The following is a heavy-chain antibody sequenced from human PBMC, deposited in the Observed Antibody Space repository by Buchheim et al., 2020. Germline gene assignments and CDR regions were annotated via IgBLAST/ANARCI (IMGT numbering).Heavy chain of an antibody. CDR1: GYTFTSYY. V-gene: IGHV1-46*03. CDR3: TRDRAGTTLGVDTFDY. D-gene: IGHD1-7*01. Sequence: QVQLVQSGAEVKKPGASVKVSCKASGYTFTSYYMHWVRQAPGKGLEWMGIITPSGGSTSYAQKFQGRVTMTRDTSKSTVYMERSSLRSEDTAVYYCTRDRAGTTLGVDTFDYWGQGTL. CDR2: ITPSGGST. J-gene: IGHJ4*02.